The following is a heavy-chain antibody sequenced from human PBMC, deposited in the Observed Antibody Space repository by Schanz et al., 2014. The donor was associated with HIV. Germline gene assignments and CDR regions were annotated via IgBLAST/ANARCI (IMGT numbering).Heavy chain of an antibody. D-gene: IGHD2-2*01. CDR1: GGTFSSYA. J-gene: IGHJ3*02. CDR2: IIPIFGTS. V-gene: IGHV1-69*01. CDR3: ARDRGSISWMGRAFDI. Sequence: QVPLVQSGAEVKKPGSSVKVSCTASGGTFSSYAISWVRQAPGQGLEWMGGIIPIFGTSNYAQKFQGRVTITADESTSAAYMELSSLRSEDTAVYYCARDRGSISWMGRAFDIWGQGTMVTVSS.